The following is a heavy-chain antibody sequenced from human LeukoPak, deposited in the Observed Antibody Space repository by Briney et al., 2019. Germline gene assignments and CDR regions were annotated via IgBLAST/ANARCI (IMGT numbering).Heavy chain of an antibody. CDR1: GFTFTDYY. V-gene: IGHV1-2*02. CDR3: VREGNELLSKNFDF. J-gene: IGHJ4*02. CDR2: INPHSGGT. D-gene: IGHD1-7*01. Sequence: GSVKVSCKASGFTFTDYYIHWVRQAPGQGLEWMGYINPHSGGTSTPQNFQGRVTMTTDTSISAAYMELSSLISDDTAIYYCVREGNELLSKNFDFWGQGTLVTVSS.